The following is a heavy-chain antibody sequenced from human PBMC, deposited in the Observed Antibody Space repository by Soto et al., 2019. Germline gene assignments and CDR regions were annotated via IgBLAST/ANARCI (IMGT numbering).Heavy chain of an antibody. CDR3: ARHLNYDFWSGYRVGHNWFDP. J-gene: IGHJ5*02. D-gene: IGHD3-3*01. CDR1: GGSISSYY. V-gene: IGHV4-59*08. Sequence: SETLSLTCTVSGGSISSYYWSWIRQPPGKGLEWIGYIYYSGSTNYNPSLKSRVTISVDTSKNQFSLKLSSVTAADTAVYYCARHLNYDFWSGYRVGHNWFDPWGQGTLVTVSS. CDR2: IYYSGST.